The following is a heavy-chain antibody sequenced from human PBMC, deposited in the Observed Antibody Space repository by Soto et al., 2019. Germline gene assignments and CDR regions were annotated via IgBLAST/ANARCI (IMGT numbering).Heavy chain of an antibody. CDR1: GGSFSGYY. Sequence: SETLSLTCAVYGGSFSGYYWSWIRQPPGKGLEWIGEINHSGSTNYNPSLKSRVTISVDTSKNQFSLKLSSVTAADTAVYYCARGFRKKYYGAGSSYFDYWGQGTLVSVSS. D-gene: IGHD3-16*01. V-gene: IGHV4-34*01. CDR2: INHSGST. J-gene: IGHJ4*02. CDR3: ARGFRKKYYGAGSSYFDY.